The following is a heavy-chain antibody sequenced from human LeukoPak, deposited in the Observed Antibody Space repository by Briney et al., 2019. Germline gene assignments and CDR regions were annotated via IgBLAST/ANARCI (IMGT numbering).Heavy chain of an antibody. J-gene: IGHJ5*02. Sequence: GGSLRLSCAASGFTFGNYWMSWVHQAPGKGLEWVANIKQDGSEKYYVDSVKGQFTISRDNAKNSLYLQMNSLRAEDTAVYYCARMSPPFSAWGQGTLVIVSS. CDR3: ARMSPPFSA. CDR1: GFTFGNYW. V-gene: IGHV3-7*01. CDR2: IKQDGSEK.